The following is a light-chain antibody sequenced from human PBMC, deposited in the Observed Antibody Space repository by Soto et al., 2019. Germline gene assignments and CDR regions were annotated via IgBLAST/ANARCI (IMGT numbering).Light chain of an antibody. V-gene: IGKV1-5*03. CDR3: QKYNSYPWK. CDR1: QSISSW. CDR2: KAS. J-gene: IGKJ1*01. Sequence: DIQMTQSPSTLSASVGDRVTITCRASQSISSWLAWYQQKPGKAPKLLIYKASSLESGVPSRFSGSGSGTEFTLTISSLQPDDFATYYCQKYNSYPWKCGQGNKGDIK.